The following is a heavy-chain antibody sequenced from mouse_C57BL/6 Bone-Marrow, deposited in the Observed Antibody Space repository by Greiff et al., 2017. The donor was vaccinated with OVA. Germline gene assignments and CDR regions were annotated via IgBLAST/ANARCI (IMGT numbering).Heavy chain of an antibody. CDR3: ARPFYYYGSSYWYFDV. Sequence: EVHLVESGGDLVKPGGSLKLSCAASGFTFSSYGMSWVRQTPDKRLEWVATISSGGSYTYYPDSVKGRFTISRDNAKNTLYLQMSSLKSEDTAMYYCARPFYYYGSSYWYFDVWGTGTTVTVSS. J-gene: IGHJ1*03. V-gene: IGHV5-6*01. CDR1: GFTFSSYG. D-gene: IGHD1-1*01. CDR2: ISSGGSYT.